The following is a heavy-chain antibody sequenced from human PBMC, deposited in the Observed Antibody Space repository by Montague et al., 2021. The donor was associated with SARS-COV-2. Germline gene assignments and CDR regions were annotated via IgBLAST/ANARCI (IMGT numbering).Heavy chain of an antibody. CDR3: ARSQDCSTTCCHFDY. V-gene: IGHV4-38-2*02. CDR1: GYSISSGYY. D-gene: IGHD2-2*01. Sequence: SETLSLTCTVSGYSISSGYYGGWIRQPPGKGLEWIGSIYYSGSTYYNPSLKSRVTISVDTSKNQFSLKLSSVTAADTAVYYCARSQDCSTTCCHFDYWGQGTLVTVSS. CDR2: IYYSGST. J-gene: IGHJ4*02.